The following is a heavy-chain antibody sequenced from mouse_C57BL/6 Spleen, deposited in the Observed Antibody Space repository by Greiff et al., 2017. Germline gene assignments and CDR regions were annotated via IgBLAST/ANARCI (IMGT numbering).Heavy chain of an antibody. CDR3: VRHDGSSYGYFDV. Sequence: GGGLVQPKGSLKLSCAASGFSFNTYAMNWVRQAPGKGLEWVARIRSKSNNYATYYADSVKDRFTISRDDSESMLYLQMNNLKTEDTAMYYCVRHDGSSYGYFDVWGTGTTVTVSS. CDR1: GFSFNTYA. V-gene: IGHV10-1*01. J-gene: IGHJ1*03. CDR2: IRSKSNNYAT. D-gene: IGHD1-1*01.